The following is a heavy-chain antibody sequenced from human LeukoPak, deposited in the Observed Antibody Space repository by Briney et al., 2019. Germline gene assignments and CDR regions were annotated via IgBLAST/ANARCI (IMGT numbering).Heavy chain of an antibody. Sequence: SETLSLTCVVYGGSFGGYYWSWIRQPPGKGLEWIGEINHSGSTNYNPSLKSRVTISVDTSKNQFSLKLSSVTAADTAVYYCARAVVPAAYYYYYMDVWGKGTTVTVSS. CDR2: INHSGST. V-gene: IGHV4-34*01. J-gene: IGHJ6*03. CDR1: GGSFGGYY. D-gene: IGHD2-2*01. CDR3: ARAVVPAAYYYYYMDV.